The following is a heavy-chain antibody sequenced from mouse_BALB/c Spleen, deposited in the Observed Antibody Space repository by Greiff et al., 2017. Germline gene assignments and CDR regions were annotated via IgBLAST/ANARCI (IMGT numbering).Heavy chain of an antibody. J-gene: IGHJ4*01. CDR1: GYSFTGYY. V-gene: IGHV1S34*01. D-gene: IGHD2-3*01. CDR3: ARYDGYHYYAMDD. Sequence: LVKTGASVKISCKASGYSFTGYYMHWVKQSHGKSLEWIGYISCYNGATSYNQKFKGKATFTVDTSSSTAYMQFNSLTSEDSAVYYCARYDGYHYYAMDDWGQGTSVTVSS. CDR2: ISCYNGAT.